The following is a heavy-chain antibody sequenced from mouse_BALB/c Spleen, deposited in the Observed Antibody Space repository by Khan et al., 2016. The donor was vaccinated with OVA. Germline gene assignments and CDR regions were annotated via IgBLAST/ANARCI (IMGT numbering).Heavy chain of an antibody. J-gene: IGHJ3*01. CDR3: VRDGAYHRNDGWFAY. CDR2: INPSNGYT. D-gene: IGHD2-14*01. CDR1: GYTFTSYT. V-gene: IGHV1-4*01. Sequence: QVQLKASGAELARPGASVKMSCKASGYTFTSYTIHWIKKRPGQGLEWIGYINPSNGYTNYNQKFKDKATLTTDKSSTTAYLQLSSLTSDDSAVYNCVRDGAYHRNDGWFAYWGQGTLVTASA.